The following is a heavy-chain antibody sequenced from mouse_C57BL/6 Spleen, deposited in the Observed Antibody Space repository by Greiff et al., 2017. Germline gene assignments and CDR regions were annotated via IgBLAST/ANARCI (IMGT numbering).Heavy chain of an antibody. CDR2: IWSDGST. CDR3: ARHTYSNDEYAIDY. J-gene: IGHJ4*01. V-gene: IGHV2-6-1*01. CDR1: GFSLTSYG. Sequence: VQLKESGPGLVAPSQSLSITCTVSGFSLTSYGVHWVRQPPGKGLEWLVVIWSDGSTNYNSALKFRRSISKDNSKSQVFLKMNSLQTDDTAMYYWARHTYSNDEYAIDYWGQGTSVTVSS. D-gene: IGHD2-12*01.